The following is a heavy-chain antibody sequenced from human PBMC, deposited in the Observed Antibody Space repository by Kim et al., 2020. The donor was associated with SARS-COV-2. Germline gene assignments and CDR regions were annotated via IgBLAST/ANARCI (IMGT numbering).Heavy chain of an antibody. CDR3: ARDNGVLWFGELLSFDY. V-gene: IGHV7-4-1*02. Sequence: ASVKVSCKASGYTFTSYAMNWVRQAPGQGLEWMGWINTNTGNPTYAQGFTGRFVFSLDTSVSTAYLQISSLKAEDTAVYYCARDNGVLWFGELLSFDYWGQGTLVTVSS. D-gene: IGHD3-10*01. CDR1: GYTFTSYA. J-gene: IGHJ4*02. CDR2: INTNTGNP.